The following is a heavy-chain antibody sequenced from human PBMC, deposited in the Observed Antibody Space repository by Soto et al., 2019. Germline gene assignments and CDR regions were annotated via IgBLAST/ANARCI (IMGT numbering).Heavy chain of an antibody. CDR2: TYYSGST. V-gene: IGHV4-61*08. J-gene: IGHJ5*02. CDR1: GGSISSGGYY. D-gene: IGHD1-1*01. CDR3: ARGLERRKNWFDP. Sequence: SETLSLTCTVSGGSISSGGYYWSWIRQPPGKGLEWIGYTYYSGSTNYNPSLKSRVTISVDTSKNQFSLNLSSVTAADTAVYYCARGLERRKNWFDPWGQGTLVTVSS.